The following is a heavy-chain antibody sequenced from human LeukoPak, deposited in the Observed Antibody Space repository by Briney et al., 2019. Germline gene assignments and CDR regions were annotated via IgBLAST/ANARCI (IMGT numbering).Heavy chain of an antibody. CDR2: ISSSGTI. CDR3: TRSDWFDP. V-gene: IGHV3-48*03. CDR1: GFTFSSFE. Sequence: GGSLRLSCAASGFTFSSFEMNWVRQAPGKGLEWVSYISSSGTIYYADSVKGRFTISRDNARNTLYLQMNSLRGEDTAVYYCTRSDWFDPWGQGTLVTVSS. J-gene: IGHJ5*02.